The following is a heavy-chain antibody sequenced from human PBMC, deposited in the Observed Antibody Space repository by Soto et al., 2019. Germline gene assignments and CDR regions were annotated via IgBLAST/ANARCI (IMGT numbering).Heavy chain of an antibody. J-gene: IGHJ6*02. CDR2: ISAYNGNT. D-gene: IGHD3-3*01. Sequence: ASVKVSCKASGYTFTSYGISWVRQAPGQGLEWMGWISAYNGNTNYAQKLQGRVTMTTDTSTSTAYMELRSLRSDDTAVYHCARESTYYDFWSGYYTTPDYYYYGMDVWGQGTTVTVSS. V-gene: IGHV1-18*01. CDR1: GYTFTSYG. CDR3: ARESTYYDFWSGYYTTPDYYYYGMDV.